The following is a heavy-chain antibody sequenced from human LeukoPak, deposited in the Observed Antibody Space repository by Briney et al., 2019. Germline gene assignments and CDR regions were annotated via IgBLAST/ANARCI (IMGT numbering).Heavy chain of an antibody. Sequence: PGGSLRLSCAASGFTFSSYSMNWVRQAPGKGLEWVSSISSSSSYIYYADSVKGRFTISRDNAKNSLYLQMNSLRAEDTAVYYCARFHYYGSGSYTDYFDYWGQGTLVTVSS. CDR2: ISSSSSYI. J-gene: IGHJ4*02. V-gene: IGHV3-21*01. CDR1: GFTFSSYS. CDR3: ARFHYYGSGSYTDYFDY. D-gene: IGHD3-10*01.